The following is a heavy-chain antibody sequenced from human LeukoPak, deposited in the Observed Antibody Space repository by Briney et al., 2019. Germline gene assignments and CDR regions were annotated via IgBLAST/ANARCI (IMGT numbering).Heavy chain of an antibody. D-gene: IGHD6-13*01. CDR2: ISHDGFI. Sequence: GGSLRLSCETAGFTFSGYVMHWVRRTRGKGLVWVSRISHDGFISYAGSVKGRFTISRDNAKNTLILQTNSLRAEDTAVYYCARAPGPRAAADHWGQGTLVTASS. J-gene: IGHJ4*02. CDR3: ARAPGPRAAADH. V-gene: IGHV3-74*01. CDR1: GFTFSGYV.